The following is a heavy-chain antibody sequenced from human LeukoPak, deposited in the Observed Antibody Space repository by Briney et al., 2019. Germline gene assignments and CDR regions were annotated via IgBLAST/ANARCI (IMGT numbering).Heavy chain of an antibody. V-gene: IGHV1-69*13. Sequence: SVKVSCKASGGTFSSYAISWVRQAPGQGLEWMGGIIPIFGTANYAQKFQGRVTITADESTSTVYMELSSLRSEDTAVYYCARSTSLVVPAAAYWGQGTLVTVSS. CDR2: IIPIFGTA. J-gene: IGHJ1*01. CDR1: GGTFSSYA. D-gene: IGHD2-2*01. CDR3: ARSTSLVVPAAAY.